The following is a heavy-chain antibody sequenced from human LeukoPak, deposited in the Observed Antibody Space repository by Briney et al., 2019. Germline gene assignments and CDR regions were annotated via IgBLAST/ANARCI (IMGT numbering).Heavy chain of an antibody. CDR2: IYYSGST. J-gene: IGHJ2*01. CDR3: AKDPRGGRVHIAVAGTDWYFDL. V-gene: IGHV4-39*02. CDR1: GGSISSSSYY. Sequence: SETLSLTCTVSGGSISSSSYYWGWIRQPPGKGLEWIGSIYYSGSTYYNPSLKSRVTISADTSKNQFSLKLSSVTAADTAVYYCAKDPRGGRVHIAVAGTDWYFDLWGRGTLVTVSS. D-gene: IGHD6-19*01.